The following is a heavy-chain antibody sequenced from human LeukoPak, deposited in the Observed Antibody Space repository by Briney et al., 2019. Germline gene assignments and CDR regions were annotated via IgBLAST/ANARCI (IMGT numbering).Heavy chain of an antibody. Sequence: GGSLRLSCAASGFTFRNYCLTWVRQVPGKGLEWVASIKQDESEKYFLDSVKGRFTISRDNAENSLYLQMNSLRAEDTAVYYCARVYYQDSGTSYRHLDYWGQGTLVTVSS. D-gene: IGHD3-22*01. V-gene: IGHV3-7*01. J-gene: IGHJ4*02. CDR2: IKQDESEK. CDR1: GFTFRNYC. CDR3: ARVYYQDSGTSYRHLDY.